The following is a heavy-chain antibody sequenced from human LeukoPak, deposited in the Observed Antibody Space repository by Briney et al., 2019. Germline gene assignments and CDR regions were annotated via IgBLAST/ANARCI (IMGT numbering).Heavy chain of an antibody. Sequence: PSETLSLTCSVSGGSISSYYWAWIRQAPGKGLEWIGYIYYSGSTNYNPSLKSRVTISVDTSKNQFSLKLSSVTAADTAVYYCATHSSGWYGTYYYYYYMDVWGKGTTVTVSS. CDR1: GGSISSYY. V-gene: IGHV4-59*01. CDR2: IYYSGST. J-gene: IGHJ6*03. D-gene: IGHD6-19*01. CDR3: ATHSSGWYGTYYYYYYMDV.